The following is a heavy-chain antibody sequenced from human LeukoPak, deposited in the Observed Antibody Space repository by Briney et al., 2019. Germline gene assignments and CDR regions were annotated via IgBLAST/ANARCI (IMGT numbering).Heavy chain of an antibody. CDR3: ARAARRSPGYYYYGMDA. CDR1: GGSFSGYY. Sequence: SETLSLTCAVYGGSFSGYYWSWIRQPPGKGLEWIGEINHSGSTNYNPSLKSRVTISVDTSKNQFSLKLSSVTAADTAVYYCARAARRSPGYYYYGMDAWGQGTTVTVSS. D-gene: IGHD6-6*01. CDR2: INHSGST. V-gene: IGHV4-34*01. J-gene: IGHJ6*02.